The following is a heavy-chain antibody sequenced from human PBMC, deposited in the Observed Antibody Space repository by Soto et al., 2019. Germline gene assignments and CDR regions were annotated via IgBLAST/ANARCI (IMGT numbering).Heavy chain of an antibody. CDR3: ARGGMLTFGGYIVY. CDR2: ISAYNGDT. V-gene: IGHV1-18*01. J-gene: IGHJ4*02. Sequence: QVQQVQSGAEVKKPGASVKVSCKASGYTFSSYGFSWLRQAPGQRLEWMGWISAYNGDTKYAQRFQDRVTLTTETSTNTAYMELRSLRSDDTAVYYCARGGMLTFGGYIVYWGQGTRVIVSS. D-gene: IGHD3-16*02. CDR1: GYTFSSYG.